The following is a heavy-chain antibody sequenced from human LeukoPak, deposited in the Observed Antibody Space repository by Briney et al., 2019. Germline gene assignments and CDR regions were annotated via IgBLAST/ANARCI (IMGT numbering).Heavy chain of an antibody. D-gene: IGHD2-15*01. V-gene: IGHV3-48*01. CDR3: AKNGDRGAYCTGGTCYPYFYYYMDV. Sequence: GGSLRLSCAASGFTFSSYSMNWVRQAPGKGLEWVSYISSSSSTIYYADSVKGRFTISRDNAKNSLYLQMNSLRAEDTAIYYCAKNGDRGAYCTGGTCYPYFYYYMDVWGKGTTVTI. CDR2: ISSSSSTI. J-gene: IGHJ6*03. CDR1: GFTFSSYS.